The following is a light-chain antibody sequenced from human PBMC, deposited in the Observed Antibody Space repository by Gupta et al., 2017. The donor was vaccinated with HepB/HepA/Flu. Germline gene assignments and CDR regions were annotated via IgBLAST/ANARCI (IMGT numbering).Light chain of an antibody. CDR2: GAS. J-gene: IGKJ1*01. Sequence: DSVLTQSPGPLSLSPGERATLSCRASQSFSGNFLAWYQQKRGQAPRLLIYGASSRATGIPDRFSGSGSGTDFTLTISRLEPEDFAVYYCQQYGRALWTFGQGTKVEIK. V-gene: IGKV3-20*01. CDR3: QQYGRALWT. CDR1: QSFSGNF.